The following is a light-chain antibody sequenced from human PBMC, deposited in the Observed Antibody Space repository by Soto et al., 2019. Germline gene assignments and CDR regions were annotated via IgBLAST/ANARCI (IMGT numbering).Light chain of an antibody. CDR2: TND. J-gene: IGLJ1*01. CDR3: SAYAGSDNFV. Sequence: QSVLTQPPSASATPGQRVTISCSGSDSNVGINFVYWYQQLPGTAPKLLIYTNDQRPSGVPDRFSGSKSGTSASLAISGLRSEDEADYYCSAYAGSDNFVFGTGTKVTVL. V-gene: IGLV1-47*02. CDR1: DSNVGINF.